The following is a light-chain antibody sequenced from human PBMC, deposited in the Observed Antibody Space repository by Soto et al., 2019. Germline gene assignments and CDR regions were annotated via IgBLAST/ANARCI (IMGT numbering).Light chain of an antibody. Sequence: EIVMTQSPATLSVSPGERATLSCRASQTVNNNLAWYQQKPGQAPRLLIYGASARATSIPARFSGSGSGTEFTPTISSLQSEDFAVYYCQQYNNWPLTFGGGTKVEIK. CDR2: GAS. CDR3: QQYNNWPLT. CDR1: QTVNNN. J-gene: IGKJ4*01. V-gene: IGKV3-15*01.